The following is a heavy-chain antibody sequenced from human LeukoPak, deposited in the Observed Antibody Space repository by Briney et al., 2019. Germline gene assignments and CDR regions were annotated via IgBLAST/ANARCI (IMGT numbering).Heavy chain of an antibody. J-gene: IGHJ6*04. D-gene: IGHD3-10*02. CDR3: AELGITMIGGV. Sequence: RSGGSLRLSCAASGFPFNTYAMSWVRQAPGKGLEWVSYISSSGSTIYYADSVKGRFTISRDNAKNSLYLQMNSLRAEDTAVYYCAELGITMIGGVWGKGTTVTISS. CDR1: GFPFNTYA. CDR2: ISSSGSTI. V-gene: IGHV3-48*03.